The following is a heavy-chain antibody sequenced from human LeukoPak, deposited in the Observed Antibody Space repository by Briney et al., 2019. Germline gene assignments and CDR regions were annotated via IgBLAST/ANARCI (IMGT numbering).Heavy chain of an antibody. CDR2: IYYSGST. Sequence: SETLSLTCTVSGGSISSSSYYWGWIRQPPGKGLEWIGSIYYSGSTYYNPSLKSRVTISVDTSKSQFSLKLSSVTAADTAVYYCARTYYYGSGNFDYWGQGTLVTVSS. D-gene: IGHD3-10*01. V-gene: IGHV4-39*07. J-gene: IGHJ4*02. CDR1: GGSISSSSYY. CDR3: ARTYYYGSGNFDY.